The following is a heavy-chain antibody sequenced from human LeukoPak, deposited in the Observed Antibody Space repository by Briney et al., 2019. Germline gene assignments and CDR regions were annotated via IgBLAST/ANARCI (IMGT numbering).Heavy chain of an antibody. Sequence: ASVKVSCKASGYTFTSYGISWVRQAPGQGLEWMGWIGAYNGNTNYAQKLQGRVTMTTDTSTSIAYMELRSLRSDDTAVYYCARDPGQYDSSGYYYHFDYWGQGTLSPSPQ. J-gene: IGHJ4*02. CDR3: ARDPGQYDSSGYYYHFDY. CDR1: GYTFTSYG. V-gene: IGHV1-18*01. CDR2: IGAYNGNT. D-gene: IGHD3-22*01.